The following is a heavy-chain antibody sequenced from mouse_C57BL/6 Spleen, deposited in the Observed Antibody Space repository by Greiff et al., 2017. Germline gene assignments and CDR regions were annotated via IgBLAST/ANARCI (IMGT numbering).Heavy chain of an antibody. V-gene: IGHV1-42*01. CDR1: GYTFTGYY. J-gene: IGHJ3*01. Sequence: VQLKESGPELVKPGASVKISCKASGYTFTGYYMNWVKQSPEKSLEWIGEINPSTGGTTYNQKFKAKATLSVDKSSSTVYMQLKSLTSEDSAVYYCSTYYDYDGGACWGQGTLVTVSA. D-gene: IGHD2-4*01. CDR2: INPSTGGT. CDR3: STYYDYDGGAC.